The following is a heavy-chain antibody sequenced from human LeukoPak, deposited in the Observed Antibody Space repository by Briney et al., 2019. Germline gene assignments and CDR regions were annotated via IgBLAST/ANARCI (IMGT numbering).Heavy chain of an antibody. V-gene: IGHV1-69*04. CDR3: ARAAYYYDSSGYYFDY. D-gene: IGHD3-22*01. J-gene: IGHJ4*02. Sequence: GASVKVSCKASGYTFTSYGISWVRQAPGQGLEWMGRIIPILGIANHAQKFQGRVTITADKSTSTAYMELSSLRSEDTAVCYCARAAYYYDSSGYYFDYWGQGTLVTVSS. CDR2: IIPILGIA. CDR1: GYTFTSYG.